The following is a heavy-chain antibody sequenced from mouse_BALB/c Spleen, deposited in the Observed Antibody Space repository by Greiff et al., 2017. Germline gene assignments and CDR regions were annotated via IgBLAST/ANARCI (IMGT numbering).Heavy chain of an antibody. J-gene: IGHJ4*01. V-gene: IGHV10-1*02. CDR1: GFTFNTYA. CDR2: IRSKSNNYAT. D-gene: IGHD2-10*02. Sequence: EVQLQQSGGGLVQPKGSLKLSCAASGFTFNTYAMNWVRQAPGKGLEWVARIRSKSNNYATYYADSVKDRFTISRDDSQSMLYLQMNNLKTEDTAMYYCASYGNYVDAMDYWGQGTSVTVSS. CDR3: ASYGNYVDAMDY.